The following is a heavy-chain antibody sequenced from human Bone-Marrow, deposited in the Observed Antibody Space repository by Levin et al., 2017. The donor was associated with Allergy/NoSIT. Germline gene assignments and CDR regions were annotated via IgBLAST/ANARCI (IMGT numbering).Heavy chain of an antibody. Sequence: GESLKISCKASGYSFTTYAMHWVRQAPGQRLEWVGWINAGNGDTKYSQKFQGSLTITRDTSATTAYMDLSSLTSEDTAVYYCAREINRGSSWYDYWGQGTLVTVSS. CDR2: INAGNGDT. CDR1: GYSFTTYA. V-gene: IGHV1-3*01. D-gene: IGHD6-13*01. J-gene: IGHJ4*02. CDR3: AREINRGSSWYDY.